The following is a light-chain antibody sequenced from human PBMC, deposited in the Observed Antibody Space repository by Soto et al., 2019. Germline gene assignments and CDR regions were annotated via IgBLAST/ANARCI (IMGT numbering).Light chain of an antibody. Sequence: IVLTQSPGTLSLSPGERAPLSCRARQSVRSNYLAWYQQKPGQAPRLLIYGASSRATGIPDRFSGSGSGTDFTLTISRLEPEDFAVYYCQQYGSSPRTFGEGTKVDNK. CDR1: QSVRSNY. CDR2: GAS. J-gene: IGKJ1*01. V-gene: IGKV3-20*01. CDR3: QQYGSSPRT.